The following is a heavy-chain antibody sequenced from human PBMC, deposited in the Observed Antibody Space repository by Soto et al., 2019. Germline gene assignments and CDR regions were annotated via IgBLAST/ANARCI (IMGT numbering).Heavy chain of an antibody. J-gene: IGHJ4*02. D-gene: IGHD3-16*02. CDR1: GYTFTSYG. CDR3: ARLPGNDYVWGSYRSRPFDY. Sequence: SVKVSCKASGYTFTSYGISWVRQAPGQGLEWMGWISAYNGNTNYAQKLQGRVTMTTDTSTSTAYMELRSLRSDDTAVYYCARLPGNDYVWGSYRSRPFDYRGQGTLVIVSS. V-gene: IGHV1-18*01. CDR2: ISAYNGNT.